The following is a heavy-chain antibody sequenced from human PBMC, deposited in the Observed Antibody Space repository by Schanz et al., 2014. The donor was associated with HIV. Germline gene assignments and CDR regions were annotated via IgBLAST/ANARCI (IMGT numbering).Heavy chain of an antibody. V-gene: IGHV3-23*01. CDR3: AKGGFYGDYVSYYYGLDV. CDR1: GFTFSRYA. CDR2: ISGSGGST. D-gene: IGHD4-17*01. J-gene: IGHJ6*02. Sequence: EDQVLESGGGLVQPGGSLRLSCAASGFTFSRYAMSWVRQAPGKGLEWVSSISGSGGSTYYADSVKGRFTISRGNSKNTLYLQMNSLRAEDTAVYYCAKGGFYGDYVSYYYGLDVWGQGTTVTVSS.